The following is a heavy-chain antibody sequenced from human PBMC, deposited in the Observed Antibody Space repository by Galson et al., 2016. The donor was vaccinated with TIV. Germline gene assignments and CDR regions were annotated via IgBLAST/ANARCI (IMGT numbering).Heavy chain of an antibody. J-gene: IGHJ6*02. CDR1: GYSTKSGSF. CDR2: IYESGTT. D-gene: IGHD4-17*01. CDR3: ISEGSTVTMHHYFGMDV. Sequence: SETMSLTCAVSGYSTKSGSFWGWIRQPPGKGLQWIGSIYESGTTYSNPSLKSPLTMPVHTPKNQFDLKLSSVTAADTAVYYCISEGSTVTMHHYFGMDVWGQGTSVTVSS. V-gene: IGHV4-38-2*01.